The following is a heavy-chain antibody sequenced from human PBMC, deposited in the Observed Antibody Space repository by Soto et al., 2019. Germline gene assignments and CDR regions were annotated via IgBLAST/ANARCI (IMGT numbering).Heavy chain of an antibody. D-gene: IGHD6-13*01. V-gene: IGHV3-23*01. J-gene: IGHJ3*02. CDR1: GFTFSSYA. Sequence: EVQLLESGGGLVQPGGSLRLSCAASGFTFSSYAMSWVRQAPGKGLEWVSAISGSGGSTYYADSVKGRFTISRDNSKNTLYLQMNSLRAEDTAVYYCAEAKAGAAAGTGGAFDIWGQGTMVTVSS. CDR2: ISGSGGST. CDR3: AEAKAGAAAGTGGAFDI.